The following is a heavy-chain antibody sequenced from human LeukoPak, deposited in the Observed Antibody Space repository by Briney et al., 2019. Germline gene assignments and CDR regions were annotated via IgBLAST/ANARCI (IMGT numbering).Heavy chain of an antibody. J-gene: IGHJ4*02. D-gene: IGHD5-12*01. CDR2: ISYDGSNK. V-gene: IGHV3-30*01. Sequence: QAGGSLRLSCAASGFTFSSYAMPWVRQAPGKGLEWVAVISYDGSNKYYADSVKGRFTISRDNSKNTLYLQMNSLRAEDTAVYYCARGDIVATIGLVDYWGQGTLVTVSS. CDR3: ARGDIVATIGLVDY. CDR1: GFTFSSYA.